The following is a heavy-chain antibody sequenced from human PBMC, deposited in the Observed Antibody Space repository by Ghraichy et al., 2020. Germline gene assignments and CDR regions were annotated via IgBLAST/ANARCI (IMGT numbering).Heavy chain of an antibody. J-gene: IGHJ6*03. CDR3: ARDYYDFWSRSGGDYYYYMDV. CDR2: IWYDGSNK. Sequence: GGYLRLSCAASGFTFSSYGMHWVRQAPGKGLEWVAVIWYDGSNKYYADSVKGRFTISRDNSKNTLYLQMNSLRAEDTAVYYCARDYYDFWSRSGGDYYYYMDVWGKGTTVTVSS. CDR1: GFTFSSYG. V-gene: IGHV3-33*01. D-gene: IGHD3-3*01.